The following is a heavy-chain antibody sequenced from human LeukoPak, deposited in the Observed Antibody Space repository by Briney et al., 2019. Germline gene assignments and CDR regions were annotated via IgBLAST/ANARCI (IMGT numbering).Heavy chain of an antibody. D-gene: IGHD3-16*01. V-gene: IGHV4-31*03. CDR2: IYYSGST. CDR3: AKVLRGTGNWFDP. CDR1: GGSISSGGYY. J-gene: IGHJ5*02. Sequence: TSQTLSLTCTVSGGSISSGGYYWSWIRQYPGKRLEWIGSIYYSGSTYYNPSLKSRLSISVDTSNNQFSLNLSSVTAADTAVYYCAKVLRGTGNWFDPWGQGTLVTVSS.